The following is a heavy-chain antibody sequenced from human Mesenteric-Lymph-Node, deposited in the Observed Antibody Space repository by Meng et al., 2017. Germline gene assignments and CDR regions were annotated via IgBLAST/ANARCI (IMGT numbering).Heavy chain of an antibody. CDR1: GFTFSSYA. CDR2: ISYDGSNK. Sequence: GESLKISCAASGFTFSSYAMHWVRQAPGKGLEWVAVISYDGSNKYYADSVKGRFTISRDNSKNTLYLQMNSLRPDDTAVYYCAALPFCSLTSCYHGDFDHWGQGALVTVSS. V-gene: IGHV3-30*04. CDR3: AALPFCSLTSCYHGDFDH. J-gene: IGHJ4*02. D-gene: IGHD2-2*01.